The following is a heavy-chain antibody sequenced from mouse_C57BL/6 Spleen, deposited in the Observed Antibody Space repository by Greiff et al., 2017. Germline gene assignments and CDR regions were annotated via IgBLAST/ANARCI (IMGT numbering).Heavy chain of an antibody. D-gene: IGHD1-1*01. CDR1: GYTFTSYT. V-gene: IGHV1-4*01. CDR3: AREDYYGSSTGYFDV. Sequence: QVQLQQSGAELARPGASVKMSCKASGYTFTSYTMHWVKQRPGQGLEWIGYITPSSGYTKYNQKFKDKATLTEDQSSRTAYMQLSRLTSEDAAVYYCAREDYYGSSTGYFDVWGTGTTVTGSS. J-gene: IGHJ1*03. CDR2: ITPSSGYT.